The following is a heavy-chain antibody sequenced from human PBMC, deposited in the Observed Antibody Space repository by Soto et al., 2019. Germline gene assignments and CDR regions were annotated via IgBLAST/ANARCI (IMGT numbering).Heavy chain of an antibody. V-gene: IGHV4-34*01. CDR1: GGSFSGYY. J-gene: IGHJ6*02. Sequence: PSETLYLTCAVYGGSFSGYYWSWIRQPPGKGLEWIGEINHSGSTNYNPSLKSRVTISVDTSKNQFSLKLSSVTAADTAVYYCARCRNLVRYYYGMDVWGQGTTVTVSS. CDR3: ARCRNLVRYYYGMDV. CDR2: INHSGST. D-gene: IGHD3-10*01.